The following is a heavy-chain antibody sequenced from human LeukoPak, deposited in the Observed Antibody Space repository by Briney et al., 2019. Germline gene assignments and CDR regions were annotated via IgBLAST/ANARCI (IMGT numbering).Heavy chain of an antibody. Sequence: PGGSLRLSCAASGFTFGTYAMSWVRQAPGKGLDWVSGISGSGVGTYYADSVKGRFTISRDNSKNTLCLQMNSLRVEDTAVYYCAKASGDYDYWGQGTLVTVSS. J-gene: IGHJ4*02. CDR3: AKASGDYDY. D-gene: IGHD4-17*01. V-gene: IGHV3-23*01. CDR1: GFTFGTYA. CDR2: ISGSGVGT.